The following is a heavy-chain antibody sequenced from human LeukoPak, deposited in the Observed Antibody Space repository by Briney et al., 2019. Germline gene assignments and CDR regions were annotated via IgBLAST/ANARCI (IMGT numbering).Heavy chain of an antibody. CDR1: GFTFGDYA. Sequence: PGRSLRLSCTASGFTFGDYAMSWVRQAPGKGLEWVAFIRYDGSNKYYADSVKGRFTISRDNSKNTLYLQMNSLRAEDTAVYYCAKSSRITIFGVVSNWFDPWGQGTLVTVSS. D-gene: IGHD3-3*01. V-gene: IGHV3-30*02. J-gene: IGHJ5*02. CDR3: AKSSRITIFGVVSNWFDP. CDR2: IRYDGSNK.